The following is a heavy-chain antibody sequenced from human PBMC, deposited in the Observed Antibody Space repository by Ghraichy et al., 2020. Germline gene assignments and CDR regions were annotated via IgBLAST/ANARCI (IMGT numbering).Heavy chain of an antibody. CDR3: AREYSSSWYAGGYYYGMDV. J-gene: IGHJ6*02. V-gene: IGHV3-21*01. CDR1: GFTFSSYS. Sequence: GGSLRLSCAASGFTFSSYSMNWVRQAPGKGLEWVSSISSSSSYIYYADSVKGRFTISNDNAKNSLYLQMNSLRAEDTAVYYCAREYSSSWYAGGYYYGMDVWGQGTTVTVSS. CDR2: ISSSSSYI. D-gene: IGHD6-13*01.